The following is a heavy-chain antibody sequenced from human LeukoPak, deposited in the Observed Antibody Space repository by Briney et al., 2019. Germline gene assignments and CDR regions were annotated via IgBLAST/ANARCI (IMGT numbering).Heavy chain of an antibody. Sequence: ASVKDSCKASGYTFTGYYMHWVRQAPGQGLEWMGWINPNSGGTNYAQKFQGRVTMTRDTSISTAYMELSRLRSDDTAVYYCARAKVEMATIPHYWGQGTLATVSS. J-gene: IGHJ4*02. D-gene: IGHD5-24*01. CDR1: GYTFTGYY. V-gene: IGHV1-2*02. CDR3: ARAKVEMATIPHY. CDR2: INPNSGGT.